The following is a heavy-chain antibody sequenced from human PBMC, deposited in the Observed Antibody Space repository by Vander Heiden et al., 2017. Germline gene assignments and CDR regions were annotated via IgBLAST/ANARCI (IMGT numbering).Heavy chain of an antibody. V-gene: IGHV3-23*01. CDR2: ISGSGGST. CDR3: AKALHGGPAATPCDP. J-gene: IGHJ5*02. CDR1: GFTFRSYA. D-gene: IGHD2-2*01. Sequence: EVQLLESGGGLVQPGGSLRLSCAASGFTFRSYAMSWVRQAPGKGLEWVSAISGSGGSTYYADSVKGRFTISRDNSKNTLYLQMNSLRAEDTAVYYCAKALHGGPAATPCDPWGQGTLVTVSS.